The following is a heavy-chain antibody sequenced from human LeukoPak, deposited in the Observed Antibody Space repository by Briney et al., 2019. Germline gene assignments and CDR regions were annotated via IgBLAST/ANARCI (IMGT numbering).Heavy chain of an antibody. CDR2: ISAYNGNT. V-gene: IGHV1-18*01. CDR3: ARDGACWDMVVVPAAIGQDAFDI. Sequence: ASVKVSCKASGYTFTSHGISWVRQAPGQGLEWMGWISAYNGNTTYAQKLEGRVTMTTDTSTSTAYVAPRSLSSDDTAVYYCARDGACWDMVVVPAAIGQDAFDIGGQGTMVTVSS. J-gene: IGHJ3*02. CDR1: GYTFTSHG. D-gene: IGHD2-2*01.